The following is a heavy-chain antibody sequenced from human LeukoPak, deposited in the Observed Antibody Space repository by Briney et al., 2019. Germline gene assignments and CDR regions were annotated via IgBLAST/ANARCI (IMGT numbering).Heavy chain of an antibody. J-gene: IGHJ4*02. V-gene: IGHV4-4*07. CDR1: GGSISNYH. D-gene: IGHD3-9*01. CDR3: ARVKEGYDI. CDR2: MYSSGST. Sequence: SETLSLTCTVSGGSISNYHWSWIRQPAGKGLEWIGRMYSSGSTNQNPYLQSRLTMSVDTSKNQFSLKLSSVTAADTAVYYCARVKEGYDIWGQGTLVTVSS.